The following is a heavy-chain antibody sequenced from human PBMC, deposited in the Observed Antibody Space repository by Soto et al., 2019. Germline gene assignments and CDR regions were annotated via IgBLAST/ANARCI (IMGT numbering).Heavy chain of an antibody. V-gene: IGHV3-9*01. CDR2: ISWKGGSI. CDR3: ATGPGGYYGSRSQKSWYYYYMDV. CDR1: GFTGDDYA. D-gene: IGHD3-10*01. J-gene: IGHJ6*03. Sequence: EVQLVESGGGLVQPGGSLRLSCAASGFTGDDYAFNWVRQAPGKGLEWVSGISWKGGSIGYADSVKGRFIISTDNPKNSLYLQMNSLRAEDTALYYCATGPGGYYGSRSQKSWYYYYMDVWGKGTTVTVSS.